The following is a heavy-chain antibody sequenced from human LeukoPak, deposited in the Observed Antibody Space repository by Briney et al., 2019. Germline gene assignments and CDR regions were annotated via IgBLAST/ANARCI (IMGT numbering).Heavy chain of an antibody. Sequence: SVKVSCKASGGTFNSFAISWLRQAPGQGPEWMGVSIPILGTADLAQKFQGRVTITRDESTSTAYMDLGGLRFEDTAVYYCARGHSSSSFDSWGQGTLVTVSS. CDR3: ARGHSSSSFDS. J-gene: IGHJ4*02. CDR2: SIPILGTA. CDR1: GGTFNSFA. V-gene: IGHV1-69*05. D-gene: IGHD6-6*01.